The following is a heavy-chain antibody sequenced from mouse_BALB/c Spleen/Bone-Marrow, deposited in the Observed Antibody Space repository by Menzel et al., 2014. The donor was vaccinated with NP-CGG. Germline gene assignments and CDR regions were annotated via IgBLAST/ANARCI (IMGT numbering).Heavy chain of an antibody. CDR3: HYYGYGGAMDY. Sequence: EVKLMESGPDLVKPGASVKISCKASGYSFTGYYMHWVKQSLGKSLEWIGRVNPNNGGTSFNQKFKGKAIFTVDKSSSAAYMELRSLTSGDSAVYYCHYYGYGGAMDYWGQGTSVTVSA. CDR2: VNPNNGGT. V-gene: IGHV1-26*01. J-gene: IGHJ4*01. CDR1: GYSFTGYY. D-gene: IGHD1-2*01.